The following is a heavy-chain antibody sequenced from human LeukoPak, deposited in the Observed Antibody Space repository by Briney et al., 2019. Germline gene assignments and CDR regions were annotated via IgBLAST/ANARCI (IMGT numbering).Heavy chain of an antibody. V-gene: IGHV4-61*01. CDR2: IYYSGST. CDR1: GGSVNSGSYY. CDR3: ARDGGYGHYDY. D-gene: IGHD5-18*01. Sequence: KASETLSLTCTVSGGSVNSGSYYWNWIRQPPGKGLEWIGYIYYSGSTNYNPSLKSRVTISVDTSKNQISLEVTSVTAADTAVYYCARDGGYGHYDYWGRGTLVTVSS. J-gene: IGHJ4*02.